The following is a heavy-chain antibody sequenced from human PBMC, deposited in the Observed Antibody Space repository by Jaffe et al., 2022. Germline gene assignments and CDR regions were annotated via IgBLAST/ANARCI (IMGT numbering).Heavy chain of an antibody. CDR1: GGSISSYY. CDR3: ARDIIRGPGSLAEEGY. V-gene: IGHV4-59*01. D-gene: IGHD1-1*01. J-gene: IGHJ4*02. Sequence: QVQLQESGPGLVKPSETLSLTCTVSGGSISSYYWSWIRQPPGKGLEWIGYIYYSGSTNYNPSLKSRVTISVDTSKNQFSLKLSSVTAADTAVYYCARDIIRGPGSLAEEGYWGQGTLVTVSS. CDR2: IYYSGST.